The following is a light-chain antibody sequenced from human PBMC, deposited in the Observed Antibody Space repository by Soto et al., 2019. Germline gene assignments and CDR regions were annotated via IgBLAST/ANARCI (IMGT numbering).Light chain of an antibody. CDR3: SSYAGSNNLV. V-gene: IGLV2-8*01. CDR1: SSDVGGYNY. Sequence: QSVLTQPPSASGSPGQSVTISCTGTSSDVGGYNYVSWYQQHPGKAPKLMIYEVSKRPSGVPDGFSGSKSGNTASLTVSGLQAEDEADYYCSSYAGSNNLVFGGGTQLTVL. CDR2: EVS. J-gene: IGLJ2*01.